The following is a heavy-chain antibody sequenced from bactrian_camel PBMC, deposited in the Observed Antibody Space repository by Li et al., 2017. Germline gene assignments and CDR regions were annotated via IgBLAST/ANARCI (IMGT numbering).Heavy chain of an antibody. D-gene: IGHD5*01. V-gene: IGHV3S53*01. CDR2: LSTAGGT. CDR1: GITTDEAD. Sequence: HVQLVESGGGSVRAGGSLRLSYTASGITTDEADMGWYRQRPGNECELVAKLSTAGGTDFPNSEIERFTISRNNAKNTVYLQMNSLTPEDTAVYYCAVNRGLRRRRSCRDIGGYWGQGTQVTVS. CDR3: AVNRGLRRRRSCRDIGGY. J-gene: IGHJ4*01.